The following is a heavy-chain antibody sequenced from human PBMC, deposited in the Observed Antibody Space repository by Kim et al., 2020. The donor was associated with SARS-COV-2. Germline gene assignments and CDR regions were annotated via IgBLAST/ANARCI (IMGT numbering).Heavy chain of an antibody. CDR2: IRSKAYGGTT. V-gene: IGHV3-49*03. D-gene: IGHD3-16*02. CDR1: GFTFGDYA. CDR3: TRDLRYVWGSYRKVEIDY. Sequence: GGSLRLSCTASGFTFGDYAMSWFRQAPGKGLEWVGFIRSKAYGGTTEYAASVKGRFTISRDDSKSIAYLQMNSLKTEDTAVYYCTRDLRYVWGSYRKVEIDYWGQGTLVTVSS. J-gene: IGHJ4*02.